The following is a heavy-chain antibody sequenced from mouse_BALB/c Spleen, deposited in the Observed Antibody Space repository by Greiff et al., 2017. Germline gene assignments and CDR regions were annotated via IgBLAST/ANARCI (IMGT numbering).Heavy chain of an antibody. CDR2: ILPGSGST. J-gene: IGHJ4*01. V-gene: IGHV1-9*01. Sequence: QVQLQQSGAELMKPGASVKISCKATGYTFSSYWIEWVKQRPGHGLEWIGEILPGSGSTNYNEKFKGKATFTADTSSNTAYMQLSSLTSEDSAVYYCARLVRRGAMDYWGQGTSVTVSS. CDR3: ARLVRRGAMDY. D-gene: IGHD2-14*01. CDR1: GYTFSSYW.